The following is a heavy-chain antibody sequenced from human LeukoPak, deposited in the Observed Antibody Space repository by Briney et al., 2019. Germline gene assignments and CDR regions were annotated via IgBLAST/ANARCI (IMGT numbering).Heavy chain of an antibody. D-gene: IGHD2-15*01. Sequence: PGGSLRLSCAASGFTFSSYAMTWVRQAPGKGLEWVSGISGSGGRTYYADSVKGRFTISRDNSENTLYLQMNSLRAEDTAVYYCAKEVHCSGGSCLRDDSWGQGTLVTVSS. CDR3: AKEVHCSGGSCLRDDS. V-gene: IGHV3-23*01. J-gene: IGHJ4*02. CDR1: GFTFSSYA. CDR2: ISGSGGRT.